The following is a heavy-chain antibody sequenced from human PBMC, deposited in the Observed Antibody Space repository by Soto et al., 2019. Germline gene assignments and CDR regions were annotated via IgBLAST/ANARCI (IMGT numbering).Heavy chain of an antibody. V-gene: IGHV4-59*08. D-gene: IGHD3-3*02. J-gene: IGHJ6*03. Sequence: SETLSLTCTVSGGSISSYYWSWIRQPPGKGLEWIGYIYYSGSTNYNPSLKSRVTISVDTSKNQFSLKLSSVTAADTAVYYCARIPLRKHSPHMDVRGKGTTVTVSS. CDR3: ARIPLRKHSPHMDV. CDR2: IYYSGST. CDR1: GGSISSYY.